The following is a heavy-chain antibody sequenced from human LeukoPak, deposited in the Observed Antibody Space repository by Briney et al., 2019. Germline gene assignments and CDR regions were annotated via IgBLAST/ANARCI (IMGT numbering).Heavy chain of an antibody. CDR3: AKDRPKGDYFDY. V-gene: IGHV3-30*02. Sequence: GGSLRPSCAASGFTFSSYGMHWVRQAPGKGLEWVAFIRYDGSNKYYADSVKGRFTISRDNSKNTLYLQMNSLRAEDTAVYYCAKDRPKGDYFDYWGQGTLVTVSS. CDR1: GFTFSSYG. CDR2: IRYDGSNK. J-gene: IGHJ4*02.